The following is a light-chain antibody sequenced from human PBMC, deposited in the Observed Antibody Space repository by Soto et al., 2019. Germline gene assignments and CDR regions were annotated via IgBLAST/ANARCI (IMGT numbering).Light chain of an antibody. CDR2: EVS. J-gene: IGLJ2*01. Sequence: QSALTQPASVSGSPGQSITISCTGTSSDVGGHNYVSWYQQHPGKAPKLLIYEVSNRPSGVPNRFSGSKSGNTASLTISGLQAEDEADYYCSSYTSSSTLVFGGGTQLTVL. V-gene: IGLV2-14*01. CDR3: SSYTSSSTLV. CDR1: SSDVGGHNY.